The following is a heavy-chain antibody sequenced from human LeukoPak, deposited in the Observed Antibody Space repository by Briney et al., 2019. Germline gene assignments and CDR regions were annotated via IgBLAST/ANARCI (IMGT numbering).Heavy chain of an antibody. CDR1: GFTFSSYS. CDR2: ISSSSSTI. D-gene: IGHD3-3*01. V-gene: IGHV3-48*01. Sequence: GGSLRLSCAPCGFTFSSYSMNWVRQAPGKGLEWVSYISSSSSTIYYADSVKGRFTISRDNAKNSLYLQMNSLRAEDTAVYYCARGEWSGDYWGQGTLVTVSS. CDR3: ARGEWSGDY. J-gene: IGHJ4*02.